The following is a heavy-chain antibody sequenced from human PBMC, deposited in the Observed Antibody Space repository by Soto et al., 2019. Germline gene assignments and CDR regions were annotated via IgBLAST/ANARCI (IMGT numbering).Heavy chain of an antibody. CDR2: ISGSGKST. V-gene: IGHV3-23*01. J-gene: IGHJ4*02. CDR3: AKLSSVTMIVDVITGRSFDY. CDR1: GFTFSSYA. Sequence: QLLESGGGLVQPGGSLRLSCAVSGFTFSSYAMSWVRQAPGKGLEWISVISGSGKSTNYADSVKGRFTTSRDYSKNTLYLQMSGLRAEDTAIYYCAKLSSVTMIVDVITGRSFDYWGQGTLVTVSS. D-gene: IGHD3-22*01.